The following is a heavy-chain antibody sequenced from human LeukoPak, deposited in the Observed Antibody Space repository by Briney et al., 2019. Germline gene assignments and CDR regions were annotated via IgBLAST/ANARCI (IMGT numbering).Heavy chain of an antibody. V-gene: IGHV1-2*04. CDR1: GYTFTGYY. Sequence: ASVKVSCKASGYTFTGYYMHWVRQAPGQGLEWMGWINPNSGGTNYAQKFQGWVTMTRDTSISTAYMELSRLRSDDTAVYYCARDRPPDCSSTSCYMMGGAFDIWGQGTMVTVSS. J-gene: IGHJ3*02. CDR3: ARDRPPDCSSTSCYMMGGAFDI. D-gene: IGHD2-2*02. CDR2: INPNSGGT.